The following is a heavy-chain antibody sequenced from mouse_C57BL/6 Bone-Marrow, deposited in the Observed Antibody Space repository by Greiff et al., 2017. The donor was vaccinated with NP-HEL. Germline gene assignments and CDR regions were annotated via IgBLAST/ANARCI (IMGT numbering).Heavy chain of an antibody. J-gene: IGHJ2*01. CDR1: GFTFSSYA. Sequence: EVKLVESGGGLVKPGGSLKLSCAASGFTFSSYAMSWVRQTPEKRLEWVATISDGGSYTYYPDNVKGRFTISRDNAKNNLYLQMSHLKSEDTAMYYCARDRGNYEDFDYWGQGTTLTVSS. CDR3: ARDRGNYEDFDY. V-gene: IGHV5-4*01. D-gene: IGHD2-1*01. CDR2: ISDGGSYT.